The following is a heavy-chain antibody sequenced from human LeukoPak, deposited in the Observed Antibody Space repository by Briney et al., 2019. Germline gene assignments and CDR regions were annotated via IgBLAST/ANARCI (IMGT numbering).Heavy chain of an antibody. CDR3: ARNRESYFDV. CDR1: GGSISGYS. J-gene: IGHJ2*01. Sequence: SETLSLTCTVSGGSISGYSWSWIRQPPGKGLEWIGYIYYSGTTHYNPSLKSRVTISVDTSTHQFSLKLSSVTAADTAVYYCARNRESYFDVWGRGTLVTVSS. V-gene: IGHV4-59*01. CDR2: IYYSGTT.